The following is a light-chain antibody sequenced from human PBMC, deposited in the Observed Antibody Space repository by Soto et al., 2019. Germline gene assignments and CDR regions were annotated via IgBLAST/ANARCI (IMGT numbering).Light chain of an antibody. CDR2: GAS. J-gene: IGKJ1*01. Sequence: EIVMTQSPATLSLSPGERATLTCRASQIVRSHVAWYQEKPGQAPRLLIYGASTRATGTPARFSGSGAGTEFPLTISRLQPEDFAVYYRQQFDNWPRTFGQGTKVDIK. CDR3: QQFDNWPRT. CDR1: QIVRSH. V-gene: IGKV3D-15*01.